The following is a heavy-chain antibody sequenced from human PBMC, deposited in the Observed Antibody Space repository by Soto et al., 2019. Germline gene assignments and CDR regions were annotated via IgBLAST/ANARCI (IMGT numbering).Heavy chain of an antibody. D-gene: IGHD6-6*01. CDR3: AREYSSSPTGFDP. Sequence: SETLSLTCTVSGGSISSGDYYWSWIRQPPGKGLEWIGYIYYSGSTYYNPSLKSRVTISVDTSKNQFSLKLSSVTAADTAVYYCAREYSSSPTGFDPWGQGTLVTVSS. CDR2: IYYSGST. CDR1: GGSISSGDYY. V-gene: IGHV4-30-4*01. J-gene: IGHJ5*02.